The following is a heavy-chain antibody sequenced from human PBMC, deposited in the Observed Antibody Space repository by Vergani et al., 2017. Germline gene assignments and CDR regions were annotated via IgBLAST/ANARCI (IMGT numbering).Heavy chain of an antibody. CDR1: GFTFSSYA. V-gene: IGHV3-30-3*01. Sequence: QVQLVESGGGVVQPGRSLRLSCAASGFTFSSYAMHWVRQAPGKGLEWVAVISYDGSNKYYADSVKGRFTISRDNSKNTLYLQMNSLRAEDTAVYYCARDRVDTAMAPLYYYDYMDVWGKGTTVTVS. J-gene: IGHJ6*03. D-gene: IGHD5-18*01. CDR2: ISYDGSNK. CDR3: ARDRVDTAMAPLYYYDYMDV.